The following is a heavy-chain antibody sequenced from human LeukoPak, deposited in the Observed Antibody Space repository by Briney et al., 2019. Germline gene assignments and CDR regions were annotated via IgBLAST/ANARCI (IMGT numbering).Heavy chain of an antibody. CDR2: IRGDSTET. CDR3: ARGHFGVVLDY. D-gene: IGHD3-3*01. Sequence: PGGSLRLSCEGSGFTFSSYSMIWVRQAPGKGLEGVSSIRGDSTETRHADSLMGRFTISRDNAKKSLYLQMNSLRAEDTAVYYCARGHFGVVLDYWGQGTLVTVSS. J-gene: IGHJ4*02. CDR1: GFTFSSYS. V-gene: IGHV3-21*01.